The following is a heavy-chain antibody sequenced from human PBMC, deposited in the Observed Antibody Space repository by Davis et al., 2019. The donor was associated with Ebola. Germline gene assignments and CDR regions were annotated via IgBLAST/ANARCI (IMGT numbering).Heavy chain of an antibody. CDR2: IFTGDSDT. Sequence: GESLKISCKDSGNSFSSHWIGWVRQLPGKGLEWMGIIFTGDSDTRYSPSFRGQVTISADKSFKTAFLQWSSLKASDTAMYYCARRRDSSSGFLDALDVWGQGTTVTVSS. J-gene: IGHJ3*01. D-gene: IGHD6-6*01. V-gene: IGHV5-51*01. CDR3: ARRRDSSSGFLDALDV. CDR1: GNSFSSHW.